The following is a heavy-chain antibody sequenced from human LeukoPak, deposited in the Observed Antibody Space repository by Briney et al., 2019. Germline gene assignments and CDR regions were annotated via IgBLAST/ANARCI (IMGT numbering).Heavy chain of an antibody. CDR2: IHSATNTI. V-gene: IGHV3-48*01. Sequence: GGSLRLSCVASGFNFSSYSMTWVRQAPGEGLDWVSYIHSATNTIYYADSVKGRFTISRDNAKNSLYLQMNSLRVDDTAVYYCARVPYSSAWDSWGQGTLVTVSS. CDR1: GFNFSSYS. D-gene: IGHD6-25*01. J-gene: IGHJ4*02. CDR3: ARVPYSSAWDS.